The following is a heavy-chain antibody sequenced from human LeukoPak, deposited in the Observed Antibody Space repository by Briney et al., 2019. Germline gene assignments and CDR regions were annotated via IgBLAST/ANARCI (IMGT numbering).Heavy chain of an antibody. V-gene: IGHV3-21*01. CDR3: ARANYGDFLSYYYYYYMDV. D-gene: IGHD4-17*01. CDR2: ISSSSSYI. CDR1: GFTFSSYS. J-gene: IGHJ6*03. Sequence: SGGSLRLSCAASGFTFSSYSMNWVRQAPGKGLEWVSSISSSSSYIYYADSVKGRFTISRDNAKNSLYLQMNSLRAEDTAVYYCARANYGDFLSYYYYYYMDVWGKGTTVTVSS.